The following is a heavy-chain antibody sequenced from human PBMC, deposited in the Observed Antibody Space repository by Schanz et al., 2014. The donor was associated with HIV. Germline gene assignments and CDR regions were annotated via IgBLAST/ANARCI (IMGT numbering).Heavy chain of an antibody. CDR1: GGTFSSYA. Sequence: QVQLVQSGAEVKKPGSSVKVSCKASGGTFSSYAISWVRLAPGQGLEWMGGIIPLFGTTNYAQKFQGRVPMTTDTSTSTAYMELRSLRSDDTAVYYCARGEVPSLGMDVWGQGTTVTVS. CDR3: ARGEVPSLGMDV. V-gene: IGHV1-69*06. CDR2: IIPLFGTT. J-gene: IGHJ6*02. D-gene: IGHD1-26*01.